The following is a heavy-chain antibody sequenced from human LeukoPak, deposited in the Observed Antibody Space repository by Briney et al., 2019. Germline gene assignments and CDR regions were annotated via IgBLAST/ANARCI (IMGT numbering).Heavy chain of an antibody. J-gene: IGHJ5*02. D-gene: IGHD2-2*02. Sequence: SETLSLTCTVSGGSISSYYWSWIRQPPGKGLEWIGYIYYSGSTNYNPSLKSRVTISVDTSKNQFSLKLSSVTAADTAVYYCARAPRRGYCSSTSCYTSSGWFDPWGQRTMVTVSS. V-gene: IGHV4-59*01. CDR1: GGSISSYY. CDR2: IYYSGST. CDR3: ARAPRRGYCSSTSCYTSSGWFDP.